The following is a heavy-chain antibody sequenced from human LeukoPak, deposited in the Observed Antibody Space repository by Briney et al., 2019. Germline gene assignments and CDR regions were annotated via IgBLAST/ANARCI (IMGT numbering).Heavy chain of an antibody. Sequence: PSETLSLTCAVSGGSISSGGYSWSWIRQPPGKGLEWIGYIYHSGSTYYNPSLKSRVTISVDRSKNQFSLKLSSVTAADTAVYYCARVLGYCSGGSCYYYYGMDVWGQGTTVTVSS. CDR2: IYHSGST. D-gene: IGHD2-15*01. V-gene: IGHV4-30-2*01. CDR3: ARVLGYCSGGSCYYYYGMDV. J-gene: IGHJ6*02. CDR1: GGSISSGGYS.